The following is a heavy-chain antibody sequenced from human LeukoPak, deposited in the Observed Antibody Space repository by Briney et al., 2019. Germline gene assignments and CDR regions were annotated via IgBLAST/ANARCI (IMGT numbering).Heavy chain of an antibody. V-gene: IGHV1-18*01. CDR1: GYTFTSYG. J-gene: IGHJ6*02. Sequence: ASVKVSCKASGYTFTSYGISWVRQAPGQGLEWMGWISAYNGNTNYAQKLQGRVTMTTDTSTSTAYMELRSLRSDDTAVYYCARDRQSCRGGSCGGLDVWGQGTTVTVFS. D-gene: IGHD2-15*01. CDR2: ISAYNGNT. CDR3: ARDRQSCRGGSCGGLDV.